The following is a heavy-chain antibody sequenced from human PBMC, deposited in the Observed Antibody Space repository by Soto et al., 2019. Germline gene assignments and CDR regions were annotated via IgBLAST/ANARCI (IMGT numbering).Heavy chain of an antibody. Sequence: ASVKVSCKASGYTFSDYDINWVRQASGQGLEWMGWMNPRSGNTGYAQKFQGRVTMTRSTSITTAYMELSSLRSEDTAVYYCAADRRDGSGSYYFPYYYYYGMDVWGQGTTVTVSS. V-gene: IGHV1-8*01. CDR1: GYTFSDYD. CDR2: MNPRSGNT. CDR3: AADRRDGSGSYYFPYYYYYGMDV. J-gene: IGHJ6*02. D-gene: IGHD3-10*01.